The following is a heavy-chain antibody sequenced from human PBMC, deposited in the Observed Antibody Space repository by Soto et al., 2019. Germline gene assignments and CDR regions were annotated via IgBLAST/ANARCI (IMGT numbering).Heavy chain of an antibody. J-gene: IGHJ4*02. CDR1: GFTFSSFV. CDR3: AKDLRKYYYDSSGYYFDY. CDR2: IAYDGSNK. D-gene: IGHD3-22*01. Sequence: QVQLVESGGGVVQPGRSLRLSCAASGFTFSSFVMHWVRQAPGKGLEWVAVIAYDGSNKYYADSVKGRFTISRDNSKKTLYLQMNSLRAEDTAVYNCAKDLRKYYYDSSGYYFDYWGQGTLVTVSS. V-gene: IGHV3-30*18.